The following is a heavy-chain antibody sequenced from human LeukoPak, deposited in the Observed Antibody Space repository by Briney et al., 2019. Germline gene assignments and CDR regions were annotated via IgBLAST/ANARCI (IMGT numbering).Heavy chain of an antibody. J-gene: IGHJ6*03. CDR1: ELPLIDSS. Sequence: GGSLKPSGPAPELPLIDSSMGWIGKPQGKGLEWVPYISSSGSTIYYADSVKGRFTISRDNAKNSLYLQMNSLRVEDTAVYYCARDVVPATINQYYYYMDVWGKGTTVTVSS. D-gene: IGHD2-2*02. CDR3: ARDVVPATINQYYYYMDV. V-gene: IGHV3-11*04. CDR2: ISSSGSTI.